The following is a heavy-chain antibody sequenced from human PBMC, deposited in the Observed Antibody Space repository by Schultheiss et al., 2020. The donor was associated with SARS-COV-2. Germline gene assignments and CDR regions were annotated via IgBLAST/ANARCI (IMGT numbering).Heavy chain of an antibody. D-gene: IGHD3-3*01. CDR3: ASHFGVRGYYYYGMDV. Sequence: SVKVSCKASGGTFSSYAISWVRQAPGQGLEWMGGIIPFFGTANYAQKFQGRVTMTRNTSISTAYMELSSLRSEDTAVYYCASHFGVRGYYYYGMDVWGQGTTVTVSS. J-gene: IGHJ6*02. CDR2: IIPFFGTA. V-gene: IGHV1-69*05. CDR1: GGTFSSYA.